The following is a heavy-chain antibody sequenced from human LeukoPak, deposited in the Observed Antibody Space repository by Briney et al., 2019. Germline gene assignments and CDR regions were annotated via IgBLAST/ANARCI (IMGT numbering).Heavy chain of an antibody. CDR3: AAKGPDDYGDYGMDY. Sequence: TASETLSLTCTVSGDSISRHYWNWIRQPPGKGLEWIGYIYYSGSTSYNPSLKSRVTISRDTSKNQFSLNLSSVTAADTAVYYCAAKGPDDYGDYGMDYWGQGTLVTVSS. D-gene: IGHD4-17*01. V-gene: IGHV4-59*11. CDR1: GDSISRHY. CDR2: IYYSGST. J-gene: IGHJ4*02.